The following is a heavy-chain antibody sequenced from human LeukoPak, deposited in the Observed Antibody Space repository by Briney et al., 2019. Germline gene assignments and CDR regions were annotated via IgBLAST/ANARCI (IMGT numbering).Heavy chain of an antibody. Sequence: GGSLRLSCAASGFTVSSNYMSWVRQAPGKGLEWVSVIYSGGSTYYADSVKGRFTISRDNSKNTLYLQMNSLRAEDTAVYYCARAGGQRGFLPFDYWGQGTLVTVSS. D-gene: IGHD3-3*01. CDR2: IYSGGST. CDR1: GFTVSSNY. J-gene: IGHJ4*02. V-gene: IGHV3-53*05. CDR3: ARAGGQRGFLPFDY.